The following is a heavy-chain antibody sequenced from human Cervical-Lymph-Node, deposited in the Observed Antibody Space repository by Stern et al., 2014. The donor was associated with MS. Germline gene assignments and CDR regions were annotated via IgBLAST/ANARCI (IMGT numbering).Heavy chain of an antibody. Sequence: QVQLQQSGPGLVKPSETLSLTCTVSGGSVTSRSYNWGWIRQTPGKGLEWIGNAYYGGSTYYSPSLKSRVTISLDTSKNQFSLNLTSGTAADTGVYYCASRLVASSYSDYWGQGTLVTVSS. CDR2: AYYGGST. CDR1: GGSVTSRSYN. J-gene: IGHJ4*02. D-gene: IGHD2-21*01. CDR3: ASRLVASSYSDY. V-gene: IGHV4-39*01.